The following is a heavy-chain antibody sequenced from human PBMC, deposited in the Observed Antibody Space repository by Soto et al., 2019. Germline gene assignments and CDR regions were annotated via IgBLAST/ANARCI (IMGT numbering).Heavy chain of an antibody. Sequence: ASVKVSCKASGYTFTSYGISWVRQAPGQGLEWMGWISAYNGNTNYAQKLQGRVTMTTDTSTSTAYMELRSLRSDDTAVYYCARDQAPLRSSSRYYGMDVWGQGTTVTVSS. V-gene: IGHV1-18*01. CDR2: ISAYNGNT. D-gene: IGHD6-6*01. CDR3: ARDQAPLRSSSRYYGMDV. CDR1: GYTFTSYG. J-gene: IGHJ6*02.